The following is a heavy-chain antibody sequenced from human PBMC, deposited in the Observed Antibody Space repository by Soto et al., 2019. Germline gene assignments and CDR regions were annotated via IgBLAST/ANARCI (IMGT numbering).Heavy chain of an antibody. CDR2: IFSNDEK. V-gene: IGHV2-26*01. D-gene: IGHD6-19*01. J-gene: IGHJ6*03. Sequence: HVTLKESGPVLVKPTETLTLTCTVSGFSLSNGKVGVSWIRQPPGKALEGLAHIFSNDEKSYRTSLKSRLTISEDTSKSQVVLTMTNVDPVDTATYYCARILFGRSVAGGYFYMDVWGKGTTVTVPS. CDR3: ARILFGRSVAGGYFYMDV. CDR1: GFSLSNGKVG.